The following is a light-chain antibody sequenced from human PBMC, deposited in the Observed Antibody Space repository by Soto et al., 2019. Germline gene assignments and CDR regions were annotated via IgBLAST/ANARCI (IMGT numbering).Light chain of an antibody. V-gene: IGLV1-40*01. J-gene: IGLJ3*02. CDR1: SSNIGAGYD. Sequence: QSVLTQPPSVYGAPGQRVTISCTGSSSNIGAGYDVHWYQHLPGTAPKLLIYGNSNRPSGVPDRFSGSKSGTSASLAITGLQAEDEADYYCQSYDSSLSSSGVFGGGTKVTVL. CDR3: QSYDSSLSSSGV. CDR2: GNS.